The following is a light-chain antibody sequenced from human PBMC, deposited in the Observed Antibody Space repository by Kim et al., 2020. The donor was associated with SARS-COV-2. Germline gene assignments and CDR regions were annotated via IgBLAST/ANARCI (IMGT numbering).Light chain of an antibody. J-gene: IGKJ2*01. V-gene: IGKV3-15*01. CDR1: HSVRSN. CDR3: QQYNFWPYT. Sequence: SVSPGERATLSCRASHSVRSNLAWYHHKPGQAPRLLIYDASTRATGVPARFSGSGSGTEFALTISSLQSADFAVYYCQQYNFWPYTFGQGTKLEIK. CDR2: DAS.